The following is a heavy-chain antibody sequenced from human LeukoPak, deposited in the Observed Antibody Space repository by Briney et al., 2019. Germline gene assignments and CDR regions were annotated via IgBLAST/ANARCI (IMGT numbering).Heavy chain of an antibody. D-gene: IGHD3-22*01. Sequence: GGSLRLSCAASGFTFSSYDMHWVRQAPGKGLEWVSAIGTAGDTYYPGSVKGRFTISRDNAKNSLYLQMNSLRAGDTAVYYCAREILYDSSGYYGMDVWGQGTTVTASS. J-gene: IGHJ6*02. CDR3: AREILYDSSGYYGMDV. CDR1: GFTFSSYD. V-gene: IGHV3-13*01. CDR2: IGTAGDT.